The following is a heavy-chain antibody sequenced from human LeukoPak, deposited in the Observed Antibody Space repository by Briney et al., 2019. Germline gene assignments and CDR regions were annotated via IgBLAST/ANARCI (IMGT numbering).Heavy chain of an antibody. CDR1: RHNFMIYW. Sequence: GESLKISCTGPRHNFMIYWIAWLRQVPGKGLEWMGVIYPSDSETTFSPSFRGRVTFTADESTETAYLQWSSLEASDTAIYFCARQVYGGKALYWNYDVWGRGTLVTVSS. CDR2: IYPSDSET. V-gene: IGHV5-51*01. CDR3: ARQVYGGKALYWNYDV. J-gene: IGHJ2*01. D-gene: IGHD4-23*01.